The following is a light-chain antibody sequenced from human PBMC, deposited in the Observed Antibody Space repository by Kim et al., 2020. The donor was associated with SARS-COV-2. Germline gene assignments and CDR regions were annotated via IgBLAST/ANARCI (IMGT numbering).Light chain of an antibody. CDR3: QQYNNWPLT. CDR1: QSVSSN. CDR2: GAS. V-gene: IGKV3-15*01. Sequence: VSPGERATLSCRASQSVSSNLAWYQQKPGQAPVLLMYGASTGATGIPARFSGSGYGTEFTLTISSLQSEDFAVYYCQQYNNWPLTFGQGTKVDIK. J-gene: IGKJ1*01.